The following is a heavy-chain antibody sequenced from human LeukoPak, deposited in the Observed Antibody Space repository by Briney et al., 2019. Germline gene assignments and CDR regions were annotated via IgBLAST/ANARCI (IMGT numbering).Heavy chain of an antibody. V-gene: IGHV3-21*01. CDR1: VFTFTTYT. J-gene: IGHJ3*02. D-gene: IGHD2/OR15-2a*01. Sequence: GGSLRLSCAASVFTFTTYTMNWVRQPPSKELEWVSHISSSGSYIDYADTVRDRSTISRDNAKKSLFLHMSRLRVDDRAVYYCARSLIADGSCDIWGQGTMVTVSS. CDR3: ARSLIADGSCDI. CDR2: ISSSGSYI.